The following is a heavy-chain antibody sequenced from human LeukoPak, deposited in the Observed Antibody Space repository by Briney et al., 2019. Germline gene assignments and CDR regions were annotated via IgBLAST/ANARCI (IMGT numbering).Heavy chain of an antibody. CDR1: GGPISSYY. D-gene: IGHD2-2*01. CDR2: IYYSGGT. Sequence: PSETLSLTCTVSGGPISSYYWSWIRQPPGKGLEWIGYIYYSGGTNYNPSLKSRVTISVDTSKNQFSLKLSSVTAADTAVYYCARDRGSTSWPNYWYFDLWGRGTLVTVSS. CDR3: ARDRGSTSWPNYWYFDL. J-gene: IGHJ2*01. V-gene: IGHV4-59*01.